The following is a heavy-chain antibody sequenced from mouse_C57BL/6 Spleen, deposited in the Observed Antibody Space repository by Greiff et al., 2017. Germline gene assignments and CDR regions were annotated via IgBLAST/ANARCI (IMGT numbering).Heavy chain of an antibody. D-gene: IGHD1-1*01. V-gene: IGHV5-9-1*02. CDR1: GFTFSSSA. Sequence: EVKLMESGEGLVKPGGSLKLSCAASGFTFSSSAMSWVRQTPEKRLEWVAYISSGGDYIYYADTVKGRFTISRDNARNTLYLQMSSLKAEDTAMYYCTRDNYGSSYGAYWGQGTLVTVSA. CDR2: ISSGGDYI. CDR3: TRDNYGSSYGAY. J-gene: IGHJ3*01.